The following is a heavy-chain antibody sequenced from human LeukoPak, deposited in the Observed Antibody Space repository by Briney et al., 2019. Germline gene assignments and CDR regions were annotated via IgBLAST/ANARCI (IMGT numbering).Heavy chain of an antibody. CDR2: IDPSGGST. J-gene: IGHJ4*02. CDR1: GYTFTTYY. CDR3: AAGDLVYDY. D-gene: IGHD4-17*01. V-gene: IGHV1-46*01. Sequence: ASVKVSCKASGYTFTTYYMHWVRQAPGQGLEWMGIIDPSGGSTGYAQKFQGRVTMTRDTSTSTVYMELSSLRSEDTAVYYCAAGDLVYDYWGQGTLVTVSS.